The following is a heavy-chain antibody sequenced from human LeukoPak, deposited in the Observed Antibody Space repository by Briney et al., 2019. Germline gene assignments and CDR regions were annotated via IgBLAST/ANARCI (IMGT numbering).Heavy chain of an antibody. CDR3: ARRAAVVEY. CDR1: GYTFTSYD. D-gene: IGHD6-13*01. V-gene: IGHV1-8*01. Sequence: ASVKVSCKASGYTFTSYDINWVRQAAGQGLEWMGWMNPNSGNTGYAQKFQGRVTMTRNTSISTAYMEVSNLRSEDTAVYYCARRAAVVEYWGQGTLVTVSS. J-gene: IGHJ4*02. CDR2: MNPNSGNT.